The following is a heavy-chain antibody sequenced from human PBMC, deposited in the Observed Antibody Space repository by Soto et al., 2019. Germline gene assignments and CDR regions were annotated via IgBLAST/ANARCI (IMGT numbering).Heavy chain of an antibody. D-gene: IGHD4-17*01. CDR2: IIPILGIA. V-gene: IGHV1-69*02. J-gene: IGHJ6*03. Sequence: SVKVSCKASGGTFSSYTISWVRQAPGQGLEWMGRIIPILGIANYAQKFQGRVTITADKSTSTAYMELSSLRSEDTAVYYCARTYTPTETYYYYYMDVWGKGTTVTVSS. CDR3: ARTYTPTETYYYYYMDV. CDR1: GGTFSSYT.